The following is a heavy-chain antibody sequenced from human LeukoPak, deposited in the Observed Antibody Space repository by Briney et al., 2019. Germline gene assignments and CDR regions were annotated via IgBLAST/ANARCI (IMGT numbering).Heavy chain of an antibody. J-gene: IGHJ4*02. CDR2: IYTSGST. Sequence: SETLSLTCTVSGGSISSYYWSWIRQPAGKGLEWIGRIYTSGSTNYNPPLKSRVTMSVDTSKNQFSLKLSSVTAADTAVYYCARAYGDILTGYTDYWGQGTLVTVSS. V-gene: IGHV4-4*07. D-gene: IGHD3-9*01. CDR3: ARAYGDILTGYTDY. CDR1: GGSISSYY.